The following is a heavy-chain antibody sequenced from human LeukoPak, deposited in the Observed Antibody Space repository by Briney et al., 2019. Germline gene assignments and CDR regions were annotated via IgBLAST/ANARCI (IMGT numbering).Heavy chain of an antibody. V-gene: IGHV3-20*04. CDR1: GLTSDDYG. Sequence: PGGSLRLSCAAAGLTSDDYGMSWVRQAPGKGLEWVSGINGNGGSTGYADAVKGRFNISRDNAKNSVYLQMDSLRAEDTALYYCARDLRHPDAFDIWGQGTMVTVSS. CDR3: ARDLRHPDAFDI. CDR2: INGNGGST. J-gene: IGHJ3*02. D-gene: IGHD6-25*01.